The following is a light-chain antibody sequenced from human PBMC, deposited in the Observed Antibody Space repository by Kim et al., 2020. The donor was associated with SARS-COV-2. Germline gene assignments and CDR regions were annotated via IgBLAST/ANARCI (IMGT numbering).Light chain of an antibody. J-gene: IGLJ2*01. CDR2: YGY. Sequence: QSVLTQPPSVSEAPRQRVTISCSGSSSNIGNNALNWYQHLPGKAPKLLIYYGYMRPSGVSDRFSGSKSGTSGSLAISGRQSEDEAIYYCSAWDDNLNGPIFGGGTKVTVL. V-gene: IGLV1-36*01. CDR1: SSNIGNNA. CDR3: SAWDDNLNGPI.